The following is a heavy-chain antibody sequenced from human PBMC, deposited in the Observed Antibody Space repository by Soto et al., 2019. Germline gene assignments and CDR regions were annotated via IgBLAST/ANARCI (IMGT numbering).Heavy chain of an antibody. CDR1: GFTFSSYA. CDR3: AAPDF. CDR2: ISGSGGST. Sequence: EVQLLESGGGLVQPGGSLRLSCAASGFTFSSYAMSWVRQAPGQGLEWVSAISGSGGSTYYADSVKSRFTISRDNSKNLPYLQMNSVKAAVKDVYYCAAPDFWGQGTMVTVSS. J-gene: IGHJ3*01. D-gene: IGHD3-10*01. V-gene: IGHV3-23*01.